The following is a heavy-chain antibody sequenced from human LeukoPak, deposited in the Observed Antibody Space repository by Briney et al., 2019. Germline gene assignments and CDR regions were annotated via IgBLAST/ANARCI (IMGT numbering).Heavy chain of an antibody. CDR2: MNPNSGNT. CDR3: ATTIVGATFVTY. J-gene: IGHJ4*02. Sequence: ASVKVSCKASGYTFTSYDINWVRQATGQGLEWMGWMNPNSGNTGYAQKFQGRVTITRNTSISTAYMELSSLRSEDTAVYYCATTIVGATFVTYWGQGTLVTVSS. V-gene: IGHV1-8*03. CDR1: GYTFTSYD. D-gene: IGHD1-26*01.